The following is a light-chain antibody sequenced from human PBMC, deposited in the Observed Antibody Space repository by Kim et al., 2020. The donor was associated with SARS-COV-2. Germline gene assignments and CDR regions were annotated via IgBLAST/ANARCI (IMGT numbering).Light chain of an antibody. CDR2: GAS. Sequence: PGERATLSCRARQSVSSNLVWYQQKPGQAPRHLIYGASTRATGSPARFSGSGSGTEFALTISSLQPEDFAIYYCQHYYNWPPWTFGQGTKVDIK. CDR3: QHYYNWPPWT. J-gene: IGKJ1*01. CDR1: QSVSSN. V-gene: IGKV3-15*01.